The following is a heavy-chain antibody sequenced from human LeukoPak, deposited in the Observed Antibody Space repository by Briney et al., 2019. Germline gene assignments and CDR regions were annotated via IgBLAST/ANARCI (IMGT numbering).Heavy chain of an antibody. Sequence: SQTLSLTCTVSGGSISSGGYYWSWIRQPAGRGLEWIGRISTSGSTNYNPSLRSRVTMSVDTSTNQFSLKLSSVTAADTAVFYCARSAVNTADFDYWGKGTLVTVSS. V-gene: IGHV4-61*02. CDR1: GGSISSGGYY. D-gene: IGHD2/OR15-2a*01. CDR3: ARSAVNTADFDY. J-gene: IGHJ4*02. CDR2: ISTSGST.